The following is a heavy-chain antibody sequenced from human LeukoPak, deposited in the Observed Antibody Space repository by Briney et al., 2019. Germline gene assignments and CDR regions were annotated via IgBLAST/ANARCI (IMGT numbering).Heavy chain of an antibody. CDR1: GDSINNYH. V-gene: IGHV4-4*07. Sequence: SETLSLTCTVSGDSINNYHWSWLRQPAGKGLEWIGRINASGRTNYNSAFKSGVTMSVDTSKNQFSLRVKSVTAADTAVYYCAREYGDFDYWSQGTLVTVSS. D-gene: IGHD2-21*01. J-gene: IGHJ4*02. CDR2: INASGRT. CDR3: AREYGDFDY.